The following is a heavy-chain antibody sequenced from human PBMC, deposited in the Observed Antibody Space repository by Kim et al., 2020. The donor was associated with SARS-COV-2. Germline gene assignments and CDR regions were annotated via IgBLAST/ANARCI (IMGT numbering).Heavy chain of an antibody. J-gene: IGHJ4*02. D-gene: IGHD3-10*01. V-gene: IGHV3-30-3*01. CDR3: ARDVGDSNYFGY. Sequence: GGSLRLSCAASGFTFSSYAMHWVRQAPGKGLEWVAVISYDGSNKYYADSVKGRFTISRDNSKNTLYLQMNSLRAEDTAVYYCARDVGDSNYFGYWGQGTLVTVSS. CDR1: GFTFSSYA. CDR2: ISYDGSNK.